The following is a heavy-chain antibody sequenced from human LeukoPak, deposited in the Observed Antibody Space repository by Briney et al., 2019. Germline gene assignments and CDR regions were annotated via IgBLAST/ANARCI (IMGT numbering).Heavy chain of an antibody. D-gene: IGHD3-10*01. V-gene: IGHV3-21*04. Sequence: GGSLRLSCAASGFTFSSYSMNWVRQAPGKGLEWVSYISSSRNYIFYADSVKGRFTISRDNSKNTLYLQMNSLRAEDTAVYYCAKSISRLWFGELAGGWGQGTLVTVSS. CDR1: GFTFSSYS. CDR2: ISSSRNYI. CDR3: AKSISRLWFGELAGG. J-gene: IGHJ4*02.